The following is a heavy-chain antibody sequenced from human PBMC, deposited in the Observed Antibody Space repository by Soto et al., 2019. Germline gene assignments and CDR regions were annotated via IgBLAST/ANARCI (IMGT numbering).Heavy chain of an antibody. Sequence: EVQLVESGGGLVQPGRSLRLSCAASGFTFDDYAMHWVRQAPGKGLEWVSRISWNSGSIGYADSVKGRFTISRDNAKNSLYLQMNSLRAEDTALYHCAKAVGSYGNFDYWGQGTLVTVSS. D-gene: IGHD5-18*01. J-gene: IGHJ4*02. V-gene: IGHV3-9*01. CDR2: ISWNSGSI. CDR1: GFTFDDYA. CDR3: AKAVGSYGNFDY.